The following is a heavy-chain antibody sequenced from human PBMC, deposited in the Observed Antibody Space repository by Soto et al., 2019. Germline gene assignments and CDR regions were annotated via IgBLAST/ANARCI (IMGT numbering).Heavy chain of an antibody. CDR3: GSVVEY. V-gene: IGHV3-74*01. CDR2: ITHDGSGT. J-gene: IGHJ4*01. CDR1: GFTFTNYR. Sequence: PGGSLRLSCAASGFTFTNYRLHWARQVPGRGLVWVSGITHDGSGTKYADSVKGRFTISRDNAKNTVYLQMNSLRPEDTAVYYCGSVVEYWGHGTLVTVSS.